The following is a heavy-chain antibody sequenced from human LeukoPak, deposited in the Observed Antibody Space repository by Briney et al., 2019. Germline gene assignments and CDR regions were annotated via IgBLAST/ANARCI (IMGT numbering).Heavy chain of an antibody. V-gene: IGHV1-8*01. Sequence: GASVKVSCKASGYTFTSYDINWVRRATGQGLERMGWMNPNSGNTGYAQKFQGRVTMTRNTSISTAYMELSSLRSEDTAVYYCARSSSSQTADGAFDIWGQGTMVTVSS. J-gene: IGHJ3*02. D-gene: IGHD6-13*01. CDR2: MNPNSGNT. CDR1: GYTFTSYD. CDR3: ARSSSSQTADGAFDI.